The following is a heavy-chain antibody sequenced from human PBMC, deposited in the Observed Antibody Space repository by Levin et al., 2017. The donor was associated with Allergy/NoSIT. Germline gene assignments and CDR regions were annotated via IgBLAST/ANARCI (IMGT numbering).Heavy chain of an antibody. J-gene: IGHJ5*02. CDR2: INHSGST. V-gene: IGHV4-34*01. D-gene: IGHD2-2*01. Sequence: SETLSLTCAVYGGSFSGYYWSWIRQPPGKGLEWIGEINHSGSTNYNPSLKSRVTISVDTSKNQFSLKLSSVTAADTAVYYCARGYCSSTSCYRGSNWFDPWGQGTLVTVSS. CDR1: GGSFSGYY. CDR3: ARGYCSSTSCYRGSNWFDP.